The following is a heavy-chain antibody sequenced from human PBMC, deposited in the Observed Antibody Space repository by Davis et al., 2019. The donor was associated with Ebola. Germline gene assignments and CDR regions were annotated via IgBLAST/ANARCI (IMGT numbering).Heavy chain of an antibody. CDR2: ISGSGGST. V-gene: IGHV3-23*01. CDR1: GFTFSSYA. CDR3: AKDSQRWFGDTVRLFYYYYMDV. Sequence: PGGSLRLSCAASGFTFSSYAMSWVRQAPGKGLEWVSAISGSGGSTYYADSVKGRFTISRDNSKNTLYLQMNSLRAEDTAVYYCAKDSQRWFGDTVRLFYYYYMDVWGKGTTVTVSS. J-gene: IGHJ6*03. D-gene: IGHD3-10*01.